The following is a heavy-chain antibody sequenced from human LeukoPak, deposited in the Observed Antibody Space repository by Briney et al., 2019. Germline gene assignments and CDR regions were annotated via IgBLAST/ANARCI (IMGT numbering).Heavy chain of an antibody. D-gene: IGHD6-13*01. Sequence: PSETLSLTCTVSGGSISSYYWSWIRQPPGKGLEWIGYIYYSGSTNYNPSLKSRVTISVDTSKNQFSLKLSSVTAADTAVYYCAREGAAAGMFYYYGMDVWGQGTTVTVSS. V-gene: IGHV4-59*01. CDR2: IYYSGST. CDR1: GGSISSYY. CDR3: AREGAAAGMFYYYGMDV. J-gene: IGHJ6*02.